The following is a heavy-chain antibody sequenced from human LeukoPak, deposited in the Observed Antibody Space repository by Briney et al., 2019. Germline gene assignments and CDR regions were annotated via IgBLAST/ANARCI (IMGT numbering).Heavy chain of an antibody. CDR1: GGSISRYY. J-gene: IGHJ3*02. CDR3: ARGLRDDAFDI. CDR2: IYYSGST. V-gene: IGHV4-59*08. D-gene: IGHD3-16*01. Sequence: SETLSLTCTVSGGSISRYYWSWIRQPPGKGLECIGYIYYSGSTNYNPSLKSRVTISVDTSKNQFSLKLSSVTAADTAVYYCARGLRDDAFDIWGQGTMVTVSS.